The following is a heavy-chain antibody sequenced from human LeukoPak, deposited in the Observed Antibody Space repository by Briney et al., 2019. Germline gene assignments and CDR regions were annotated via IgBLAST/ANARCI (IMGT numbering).Heavy chain of an antibody. D-gene: IGHD4/OR15-4a*01. V-gene: IGHV4-39*01. CDR3: ARQTRAHYFDY. CDR2: IYYSGST. J-gene: IGHJ4*02. CDR1: GGSISSSYYY. Sequence: PSETLSLTCIVSGGSISSSYYYWVWIRQPPGKGLQWIGNIYYSGSTYYNPSLKSRVTISVDTSKNQFSLKLSSATAADTAVYYCARQTRAHYFDYWGQGTLVTVSS.